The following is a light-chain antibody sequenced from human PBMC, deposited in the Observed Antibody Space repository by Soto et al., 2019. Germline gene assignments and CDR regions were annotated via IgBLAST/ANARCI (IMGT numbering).Light chain of an antibody. V-gene: IGLV2-14*01. J-gene: IGLJ1*01. Sequence: QSALTQPASVSGSPGQSITISCTGTSSGVGGYNYVSWYQQHAGKAPKFMIYEVSNRPSGVSNRFSGSKSGNTASLTISGLQAEDEADYYCSSYTSASSFYVFGTGTKVTVL. CDR3: SSYTSASSFYV. CDR2: EVS. CDR1: SSGVGGYNY.